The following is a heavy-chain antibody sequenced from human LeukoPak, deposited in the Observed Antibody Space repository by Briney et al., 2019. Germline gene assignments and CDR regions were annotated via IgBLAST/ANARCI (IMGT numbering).Heavy chain of an antibody. V-gene: IGHV1-2*02. CDR1: GYTFTGYY. D-gene: IGHD1-1*01. CDR2: INPNSGGT. Sequence: ASVKVSCKASGYTFTGYYMHWVRQAPGQGLEWMGWINPNSGGTNYAQKFQGRVTMTRDTSISTAYMELSSLRSEDTAVYYCAGLTKLEGRPYFDYWGQGTLVTVSS. CDR3: AGLTKLEGRPYFDY. J-gene: IGHJ4*02.